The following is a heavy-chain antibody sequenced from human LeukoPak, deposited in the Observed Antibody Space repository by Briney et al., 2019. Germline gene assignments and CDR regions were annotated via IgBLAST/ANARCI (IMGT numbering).Heavy chain of an antibody. CDR1: GFSISSGYC. CDR3: VRDLFGYGPSFDH. D-gene: IGHD5-18*01. Sequence: SETLSLTCTVSGFSISSGYCWGWIRQPPGKGLEWIANIHQSGSTQSTPPLKSRVTISLDTSKNQFSLKLSSVTAADTAVYFCVRDLFGYGPSFDHWGQGTLVSVSS. CDR2: IHQSGST. J-gene: IGHJ4*02. V-gene: IGHV4-38-2*02.